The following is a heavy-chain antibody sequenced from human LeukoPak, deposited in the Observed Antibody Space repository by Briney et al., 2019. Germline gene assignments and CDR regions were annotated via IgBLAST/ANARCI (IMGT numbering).Heavy chain of an antibody. J-gene: IGHJ4*02. V-gene: IGHV3-48*03. CDR3: ARGHYDHA. D-gene: IGHD3-3*01. Sequence: GGSLRLSCAASGSLFNNYEMNWVRQAPGKGLEWVSYISGSGLSIYYADSVKGRFEISRDNAKNSLYLQMNSLRVEDTAVYYCARGHYDHAWGRGTLVTVSS. CDR1: GSLFNNYE. CDR2: ISGSGLSI.